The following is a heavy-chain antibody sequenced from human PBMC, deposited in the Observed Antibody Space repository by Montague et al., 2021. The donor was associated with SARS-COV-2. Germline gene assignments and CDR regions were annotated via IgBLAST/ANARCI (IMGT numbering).Heavy chain of an antibody. CDR3: TSGREGNYNVMDV. CDR2: TYYRSKWYN. V-gene: IGHV6-1*01. Sequence: CAISGDSVSSNSATWNWVRQSPSRGLKWLGRTYYRSKWYNDYAVSVRGRVTINPDTSKNQFSLQLNSVTPEDTAIYYCTSGREGNYNVMDVWGQGITVTVSS. CDR1: GDSVSSNSAT. D-gene: IGHD1-1*01. J-gene: IGHJ6*02.